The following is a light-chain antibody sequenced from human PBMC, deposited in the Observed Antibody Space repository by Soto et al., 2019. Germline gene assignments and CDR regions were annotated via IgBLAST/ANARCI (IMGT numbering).Light chain of an antibody. V-gene: IGKV1-27*01. J-gene: IGKJ4*01. Sequence: DIQMTQSPSSLSASVGDRVTITCRAGQDINIYLAWYQQKPGQVPKLLISAASTLQSGVPSRFSGSGSGTDFTLTISSLQPEDVATYYCQKYDDAPLTFGGGTKVEIK. CDR3: QKYDDAPLT. CDR2: AAS. CDR1: QDINIY.